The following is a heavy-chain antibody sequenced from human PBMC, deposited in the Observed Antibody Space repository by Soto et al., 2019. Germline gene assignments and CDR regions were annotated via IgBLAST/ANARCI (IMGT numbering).Heavy chain of an antibody. Sequence: ASVKVSCKASGYTFTSYGISWGRQAPGQGLEWMGWISGYNGNTDYAQKFQGRVTMTTDTSTSTAYMELKSLKFDDTAVYYCTRYEWDWGEYCDMDFWGPGYTV. V-gene: IGHV1-18*01. CDR2: ISGYNGNT. CDR3: TRYEWDWGEYCDMDF. D-gene: IGHD1-26*01. J-gene: IGHJ6*02. CDR1: GYTFTSYG.